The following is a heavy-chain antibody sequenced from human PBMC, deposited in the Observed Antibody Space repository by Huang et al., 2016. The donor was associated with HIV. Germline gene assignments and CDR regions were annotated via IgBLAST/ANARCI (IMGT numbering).Heavy chain of an antibody. CDR3: ARGVFDYDSSGYYPSDY. CDR2: INSDGSST. D-gene: IGHD3-22*01. Sequence: EVQLVESGGGLVQPGGSLRLSCAASGFTFSSYWMHWGRQAPGKGLVWVSRINSDGSSTSYADSVKGRFTISRDNAKNTLYLQMNSLRAEDTAVYYCARGVFDYDSSGYYPSDYWGQGTLVTVSS. CDR1: GFTFSSYW. J-gene: IGHJ4*02. V-gene: IGHV3-74*01.